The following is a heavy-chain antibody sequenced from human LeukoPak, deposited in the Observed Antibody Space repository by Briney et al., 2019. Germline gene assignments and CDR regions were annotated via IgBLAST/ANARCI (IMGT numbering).Heavy chain of an antibody. Sequence: SETLSLTCTVSGGSISSSSYYWGWIRQPPGKGLEWIGSIYYSGSTYYNPSLKSRVTISVDTSKNQFSLKLSSVSAADTAVYYCARHTHYYDSSGYQFFDYWGQGTLVTVSS. CDR1: GGSISSSSYY. CDR3: ARHTHYYDSSGYQFFDY. J-gene: IGHJ4*02. V-gene: IGHV4-39*01. D-gene: IGHD3-22*01. CDR2: IYYSGST.